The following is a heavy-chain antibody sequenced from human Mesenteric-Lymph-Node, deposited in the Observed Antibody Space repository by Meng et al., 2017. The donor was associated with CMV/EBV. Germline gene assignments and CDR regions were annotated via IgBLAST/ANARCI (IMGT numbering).Heavy chain of an antibody. J-gene: IGHJ6*02. CDR1: GGAVSNYG. Sequence: SVKVSCKASGGAVSNYGISWVRQAPGQGFEWMGGNIPMFGRTNYAQKFQGRFTITTDEFTGTAYTELSSLRSEDTAVYYCASRYCTTASCFDYYYGVDVWGQGTTVTVSS. CDR3: ASRYCTTASCFDYYYGVDV. V-gene: IGHV1-69*05. D-gene: IGHD2-8*01. CDR2: NIPMFGRT.